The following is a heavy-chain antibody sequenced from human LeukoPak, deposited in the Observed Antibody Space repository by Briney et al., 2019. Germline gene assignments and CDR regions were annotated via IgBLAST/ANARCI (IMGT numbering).Heavy chain of an antibody. CDR3: AKVGSSGYEVVY. J-gene: IGHJ4*02. CDR1: GFTFDDYA. CDR2: ISWNSGSI. D-gene: IGHD3-22*01. V-gene: IGHV3-9*03. Sequence: GGSLRLSCAASGFTFDDYAMHWVRQAPGKGLEWVSGISWNSGSIGYADSVKGRFTISRDNAKNSLCLQMNSLRAEDMALYYCAKVGSSGYEVVYWGQGTLVTVSS.